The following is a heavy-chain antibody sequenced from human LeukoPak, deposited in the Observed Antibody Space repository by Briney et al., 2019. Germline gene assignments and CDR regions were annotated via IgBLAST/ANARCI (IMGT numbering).Heavy chain of an antibody. D-gene: IGHD3-3*01. CDR2: INHSGST. J-gene: IGHJ6*04. CDR1: GGSFSGYY. Sequence: PSETLSLTCIVYGGSFSGYYWSWIRQPPGKGLEWIGEINHSGSTNYNPSLKSRVTISVDASKKRFSLKLTSVTAADTAAYYCARGSRFLEWLDDVWGKGTTVTVSS. CDR3: ARGSRFLEWLDDV. V-gene: IGHV4-34*01.